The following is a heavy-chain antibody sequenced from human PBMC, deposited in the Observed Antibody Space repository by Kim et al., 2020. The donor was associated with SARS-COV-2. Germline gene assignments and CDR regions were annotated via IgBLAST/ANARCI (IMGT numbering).Heavy chain of an antibody. CDR3: TSWEQQLTRYGSYYYYGMDV. Sequence: GGSLRLSCTASGFTFGDYAMSWVRQAPGKGLEWVGFIRSKAYGGTTEYAASVKGRFTISRDDSKSIAYLQMNSLKTEDTAVYYCTSWEQQLTRYGSYYYYGMDVWGQGTTVTVSS. CDR2: IRSKAYGGTT. V-gene: IGHV3-49*04. J-gene: IGHJ6*02. D-gene: IGHD6-13*01. CDR1: GFTFGDYA.